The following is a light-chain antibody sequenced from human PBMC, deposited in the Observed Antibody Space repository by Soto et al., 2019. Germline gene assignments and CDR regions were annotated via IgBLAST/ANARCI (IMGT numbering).Light chain of an antibody. CDR1: QSVSTY. J-gene: IGKJ4*01. V-gene: IGKV3-11*01. CDR2: DAS. Sequence: EIVLTQSPATLSLSPGERATLSCRASQSVSTYLAWYQQKPGKAPGLLIYDASIRATGIPARFSGSGSGTDFPLTISSLPPEDFAVYYCQHRRNWLTFGGGTKVEIK. CDR3: QHRRNWLT.